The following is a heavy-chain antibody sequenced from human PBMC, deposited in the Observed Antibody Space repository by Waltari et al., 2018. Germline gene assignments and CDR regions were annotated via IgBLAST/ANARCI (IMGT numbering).Heavy chain of an antibody. D-gene: IGHD1-26*01. CDR2: IHYSGSS. CDR1: GGSTSTYY. V-gene: IGHV4-59*01. J-gene: IGHJ6*03. CDR3: ARADTSTSYFYYYMDV. Sequence: QVQLQESGPGLVKPSETLSLTCTVSGGSTSTYYWSWVRQSPGTGLEWIGYIHYSGSSVYNPSLRSRVAISLDTPNNQFSLRLRSVTAADAAIYYCARADTSTSYFYYYMDVWGKGTTVTVSS.